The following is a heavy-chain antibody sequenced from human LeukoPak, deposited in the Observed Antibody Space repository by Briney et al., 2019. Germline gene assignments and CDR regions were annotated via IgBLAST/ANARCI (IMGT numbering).Heavy chain of an antibody. CDR2: ISHTSDAI. J-gene: IGHJ4*02. V-gene: IGHV3-48*02. D-gene: IGHD3-22*01. CDR1: GFTFSNAW. CDR3: ARASPSGYDY. Sequence: GGSLRLSCAASGFTFSNAWMSWVRQAPGKGLEWVSYISHTSDAIYYPDSVKGRFTISRDNAKNSLYLQMNSLRDEDTAVYYCARASPSGYDYWGQGTLVTVSS.